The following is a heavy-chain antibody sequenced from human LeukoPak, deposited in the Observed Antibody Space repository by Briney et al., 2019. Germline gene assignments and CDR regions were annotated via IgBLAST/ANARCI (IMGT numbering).Heavy chain of an antibody. CDR3: ARESLYYYDSSGLDAFDI. D-gene: IGHD3-22*01. Sequence: PGGSLRLSCAASGVTLSSYAMSWARQAPGKGLEWVSGISSSGSGGNTYYADSVKGRFTISRDSSKNTLFLHMNTLRAEDTAVYYCARESLYYYDSSGLDAFDIWGQGTMVTVSS. CDR1: GVTLSSYA. V-gene: IGHV3-23*01. CDR2: ISSSGSGGNT. J-gene: IGHJ3*02.